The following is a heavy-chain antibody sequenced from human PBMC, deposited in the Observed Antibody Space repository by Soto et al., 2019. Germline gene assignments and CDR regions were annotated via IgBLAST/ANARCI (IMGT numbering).Heavy chain of an antibody. CDR3: AREGRRYSSSWYSSWFDP. Sequence: QVQLVQSGAEVKKPGASVKVSCKASGYTFTSYGISWVRQAPGQGLEWMGWISAYNGNTNYAQKLQGRVTMTTDTSTSTAYMELRSLRSVDTAVYYCAREGRRYSSSWYSSWFDPWGQGTLVTVSS. D-gene: IGHD6-13*01. CDR1: GYTFTSYG. J-gene: IGHJ5*02. CDR2: ISAYNGNT. V-gene: IGHV1-18*01.